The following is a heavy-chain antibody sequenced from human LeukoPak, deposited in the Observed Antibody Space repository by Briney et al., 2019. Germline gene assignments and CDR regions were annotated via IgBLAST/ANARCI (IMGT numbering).Heavy chain of an antibody. CDR3: ARDFITMVRGVISPYGMDV. CDR1: GFTFSSYG. J-gene: IGHJ6*02. D-gene: IGHD3-10*01. V-gene: IGHV3-33*01. Sequence: GGSLRLSCAASGFTFSSYGMHWVRQAPGKGLEWVAVIWYDGSDKYYTDSVKGRFTISRDNSKNTLYLQMNSLRAEDTAVYYCARDFITMVRGVISPYGMDVWGQGTTVTVSS. CDR2: IWYDGSDK.